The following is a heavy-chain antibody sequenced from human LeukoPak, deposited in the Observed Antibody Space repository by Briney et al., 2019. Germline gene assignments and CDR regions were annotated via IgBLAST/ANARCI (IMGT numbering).Heavy chain of an antibody. D-gene: IGHD4-17*01. CDR1: GYSFHCYW. CDR2: IYPDDSDT. J-gene: IGHJ4*02. CDR3: ARRGNYYGDLERDY. V-gene: IGHV5-51*01. Sequence: GESLKISRNGSGYSFHCYWIGWVPQVPGKGLGGMWTIYPDDSDTRYSPSFQGQVTSSADKSISTAYLQWSSLKASDTAMYYCARRGNYYGDLERDYWGQGTLVTVSS.